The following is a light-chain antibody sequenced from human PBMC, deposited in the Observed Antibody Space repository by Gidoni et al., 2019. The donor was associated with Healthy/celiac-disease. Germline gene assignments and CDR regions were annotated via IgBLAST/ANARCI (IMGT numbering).Light chain of an antibody. CDR1: QSISSY. CDR3: QQSYSTPPTT. CDR2: AAS. V-gene: IGKV1-39*01. J-gene: IGKJ3*01. Sequence: DIQMTQSPSSLSASVGDRATITCRARQSISSYLNWYQQKPGKAPKLLIYAASSLQSGVPSRFSGSGSGTDFTLTISSLQPEDFATYYCQQSYSTPPTTFGPGTKVDIK.